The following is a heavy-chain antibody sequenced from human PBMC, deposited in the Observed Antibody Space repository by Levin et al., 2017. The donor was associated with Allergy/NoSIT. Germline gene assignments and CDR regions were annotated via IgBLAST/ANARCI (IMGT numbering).Heavy chain of an antibody. J-gene: IGHJ6*02. D-gene: IGHD1-26*01. Sequence: GGSLRLSCAASGFTFSNAWMSWVRQAPGKGLEWVGRIKSKTDGGTTDYAAPVKGRFTISRDDSKNTLYLQMNSLKTEDTAVYYCTTGEYGRVVHWEISDYGMDVWGQGTTVTVSS. V-gene: IGHV3-15*01. CDR1: GFTFSNAW. CDR3: TTGEYGRVVHWEISDYGMDV. CDR2: IKSKTDGGTT.